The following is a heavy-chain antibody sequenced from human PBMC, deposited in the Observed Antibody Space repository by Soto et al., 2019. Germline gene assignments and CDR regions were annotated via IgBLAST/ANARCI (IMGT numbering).Heavy chain of an antibody. D-gene: IGHD3-16*02. CDR2: VAAGGGNT. CDR3: ARRTSFLGAFDY. J-gene: IGHJ4*02. V-gene: IGHV3-23*01. CDR1: GFSFDKYA. Sequence: GGSLRLSCVASGFSFDKYAMAWVRQAPGKGLEWVSHVAAGGGNTYYAESVKGRFTISRDNSKNTLFLQINTLRADDTAIYFCARRTSFLGAFDYWGQGVLVTVSS.